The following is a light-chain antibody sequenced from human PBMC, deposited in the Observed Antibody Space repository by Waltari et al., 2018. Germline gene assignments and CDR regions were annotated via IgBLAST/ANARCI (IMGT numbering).Light chain of an antibody. V-gene: IGKV1-39*01. J-gene: IGKJ1*01. Sequence: DIRMTQSPSSLSAFVGDRVTITCRASQNINNYLNWYQQKPGKAPNLLIYAASNLESGVPSRFSGSGSGTDFTLTISSLQPDDFATYYCQQSYRTFGQGTKVESK. CDR1: QNINNY. CDR2: AAS. CDR3: QQSYRT.